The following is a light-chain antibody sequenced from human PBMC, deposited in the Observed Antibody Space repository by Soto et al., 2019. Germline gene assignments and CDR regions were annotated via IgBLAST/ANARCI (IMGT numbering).Light chain of an antibody. CDR1: QSVSSSF. Sequence: EIVLTQSPDTLSLSPGERATLSCRASQSVSSSFLAWYHQKPGQAPGLLIYRASSRATGIPDRFTGSGSGTDFTLTISRLEPEDFAVYYCQQYESSPLTFGGGTKVEIK. V-gene: IGKV3-20*01. CDR3: QQYESSPLT. CDR2: RAS. J-gene: IGKJ4*01.